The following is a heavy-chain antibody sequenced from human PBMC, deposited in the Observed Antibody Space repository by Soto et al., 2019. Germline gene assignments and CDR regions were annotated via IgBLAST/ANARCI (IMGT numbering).Heavy chain of an antibody. J-gene: IGHJ2*01. CDR1: GGSFSGYY. CDR2: INHSGST. V-gene: IGHV4-34*01. D-gene: IGHD2-8*01. Sequence: SETLSLTCAVYGGSFSGYYWSWIRQPPGKGLEWIGEINHSGSTNYNPSLKSRVTLSVDTSKNQFSLKLISVTAADTAVYDCARGNVYCTDGVCYWYFDLWGRDTLVTVSS. CDR3: ARGNVYCTDGVCYWYFDL.